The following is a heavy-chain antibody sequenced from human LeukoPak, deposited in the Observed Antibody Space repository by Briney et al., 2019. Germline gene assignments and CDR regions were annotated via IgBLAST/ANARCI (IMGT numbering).Heavy chain of an antibody. CDR2: IDPKNGGT. D-gene: IGHD1-26*01. CDR1: AFTFTGYF. Sequence: ASVKLSCKASAFTFTGYFVHWVRQAPGQGLRWMWWIDPKNGGTKYEQKFQGRVTLTRDTSISTAYMELSRLRSDDTAVYYCVTVGATNFDYWGQGTLVTVSS. J-gene: IGHJ4*02. CDR3: VTVGATNFDY. V-gene: IGHV1-2*02.